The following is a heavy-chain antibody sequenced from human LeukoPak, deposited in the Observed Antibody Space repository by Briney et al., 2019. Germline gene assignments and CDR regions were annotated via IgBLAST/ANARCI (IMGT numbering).Heavy chain of an antibody. CDR1: GFTFSSYA. CDR3: ARARPYYYDSSGSGYAFDI. Sequence: PGGSLRLSCAASGFTFSSYAMHWVRQAPGKGLEYVSAISSNGGSTYYANSVKGRFTISRDNSKNTLYLQMGSLRAEDMAVYYCARARPYYYDSSGSGYAFDIWGQGTMVTVSS. CDR2: ISSNGGST. V-gene: IGHV3-64*01. D-gene: IGHD3-22*01. J-gene: IGHJ3*02.